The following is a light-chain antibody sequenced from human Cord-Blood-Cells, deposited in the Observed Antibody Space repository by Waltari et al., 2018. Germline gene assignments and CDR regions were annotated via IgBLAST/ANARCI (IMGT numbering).Light chain of an antibody. V-gene: IGLV4-69*01. Sequence: QLVLTQSPSASASLGASVKLTCTLSSGHSSYAIAWYQQQPEKGPRYLMKLNSDGYHSKGDGIPDRFSCTSSGAERYLTIASLQSEDEADYYCQTWGTGIQVFGGENNLTVL. J-gene: IGLJ2*01. CDR3: QTWGTGIQV. CDR2: LNSDGYH. CDR1: SGHSSYA.